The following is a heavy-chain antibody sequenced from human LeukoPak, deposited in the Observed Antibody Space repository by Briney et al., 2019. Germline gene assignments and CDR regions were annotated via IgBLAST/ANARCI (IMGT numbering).Heavy chain of an antibody. D-gene: IGHD3-22*01. CDR3: AVPYYYDSSGYPYYYYYYMDV. J-gene: IGHJ6*03. V-gene: IGHV3-48*01. Sequence: GGSLRLSCAASGFTFSSYSMNWVRQAPGKGLEWVSYISSSSSTIYYADSVKGRFTISRDNAKNSLYLQMNSLRAEDTAVYYCAVPYYYDSSGYPYYYYYYMDVWGKGTTVTVSS. CDR1: GFTFSSYS. CDR2: ISSSSSTI.